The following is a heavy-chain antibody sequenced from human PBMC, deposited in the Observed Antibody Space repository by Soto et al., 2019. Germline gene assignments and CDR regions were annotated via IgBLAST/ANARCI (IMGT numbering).Heavy chain of an antibody. CDR3: ARVGSSGWSPDY. J-gene: IGHJ4*02. D-gene: IGHD6-19*01. CDR2: IFYSGST. CDR1: GGSVSGHY. V-gene: IGHV4-59*02. Sequence: SETLSLTCSVSGGSVSGHYWTWIRQSPGKGPEWIGYIFYSGSTNYNPSLKNRVTISVDTSKNQFSLKLSSVTSADTAVYYCARVGSSGWSPDYWGRGTLVTVSS.